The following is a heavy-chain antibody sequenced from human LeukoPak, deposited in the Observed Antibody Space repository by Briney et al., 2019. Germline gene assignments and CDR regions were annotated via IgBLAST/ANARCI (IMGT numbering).Heavy chain of an antibody. Sequence: ASVKVSCEASGYTFTSYDISWVRQAPGQGLEWMGWISAYNGNTNYAQKFQGRVTMTTDTSTNTAYMELRSLRSDDTAVYYCAREPDLGTVSTTYWGQGTLVTVSS. CDR3: AREPDLGTVSTTY. D-gene: IGHD5/OR15-5a*01. V-gene: IGHV1-18*01. CDR2: ISAYNGNT. CDR1: GYTFTSYD. J-gene: IGHJ4*02.